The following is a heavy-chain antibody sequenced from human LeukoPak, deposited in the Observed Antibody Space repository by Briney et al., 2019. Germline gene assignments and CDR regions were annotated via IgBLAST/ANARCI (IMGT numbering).Heavy chain of an antibody. CDR1: GYTFTSYG. J-gene: IGHJ5*02. CDR2: ISAYNGNT. D-gene: IGHD3-22*01. CDR3: ARSYYYDSSGYYYSIWFDP. Sequence: ASVRVSCKASGYTFTSYGISWVRQAPGQGLEWMGWISAYNGNTNYAQKLQGRVTMTTDTSTSTAYMELRSLRSDDTAVYYCARSYYYDSSGYYYSIWFDPWGQGTLVTVSS. V-gene: IGHV1-18*01.